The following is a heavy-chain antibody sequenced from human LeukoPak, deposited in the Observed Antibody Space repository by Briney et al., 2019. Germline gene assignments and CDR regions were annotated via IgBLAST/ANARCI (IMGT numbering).Heavy chain of an antibody. V-gene: IGHV4-59*01. D-gene: IGHD1-14*01. CDR3: ARVTHNTGYYYVDV. J-gene: IGHJ6*03. Sequence: SETLSLTCTVSGGSISSYYWGWIRQPPGKGLEWIGYISYSGITHYNPSLKTRVTMSVDTSKNQFSLKLSSVSAADTALYFCARVTHNTGYYYVDVWGKGTTVTISS. CDR2: ISYSGIT. CDR1: GGSISSYY.